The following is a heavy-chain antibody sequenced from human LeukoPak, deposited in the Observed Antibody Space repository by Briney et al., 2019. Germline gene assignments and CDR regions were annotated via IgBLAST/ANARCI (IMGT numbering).Heavy chain of an antibody. CDR3: ARRDIVVVVSASDY. Sequence: GGSLRLSCAASGFTFSSYAMHWVRQAPGKGLEWVAVISYDGSNKYYADSVKGRFTISRDNSKNTVYLQMNSLRVDDTAVYYCARRDIVVVVSASDYWGQGTLVTVSS. CDR1: GFTFSSYA. J-gene: IGHJ4*02. D-gene: IGHD2-15*01. V-gene: IGHV3-30*04. CDR2: ISYDGSNK.